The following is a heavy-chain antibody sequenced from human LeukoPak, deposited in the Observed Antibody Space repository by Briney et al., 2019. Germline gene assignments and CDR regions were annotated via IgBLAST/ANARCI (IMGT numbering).Heavy chain of an antibody. V-gene: IGHV4-4*07. CDR2: IFTSGST. J-gene: IGHJ5*02. CDR3: ARVYDFWSGFNWFDP. CDR1: GSSISSYY. D-gene: IGHD3-3*01. Sequence: PSETLSLTCTVSGSSISSYYWSWIRQPAGKGLEWIGRIFTSGSTNYNPSLKSRVTMSVDTSKNQLSLKLSSVTAADTAVYYCARVYDFWSGFNWFDPWGQGTLVTVSS.